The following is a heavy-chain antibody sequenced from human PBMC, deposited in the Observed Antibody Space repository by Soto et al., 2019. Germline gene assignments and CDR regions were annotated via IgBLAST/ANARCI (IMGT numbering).Heavy chain of an antibody. J-gene: IGHJ6*03. CDR2: ISYDGSNK. CDR3: AKAPTAKVGYDFWSGYYSYYYMDV. V-gene: IGHV3-30*18. Sequence: QVQLVESGGGVVQPGRSLRLSCAASGFTFSSYGMHWVRQAPGKGLEWVAVISYDGSNKYYADSVKGRFTISRDNSKNTLYLQVNSLRAEDTAVYYCAKAPTAKVGYDFWSGYYSYYYMDVWGKGTTVTVSS. CDR1: GFTFSSYG. D-gene: IGHD3-3*01.